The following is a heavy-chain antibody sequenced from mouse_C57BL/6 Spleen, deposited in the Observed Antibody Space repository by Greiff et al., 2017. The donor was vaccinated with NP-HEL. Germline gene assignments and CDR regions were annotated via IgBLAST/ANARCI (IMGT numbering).Heavy chain of an antibody. D-gene: IGHD1-1*02. CDR1: GYTFTSYW. CDR2: IDPSDSYT. Sequence: QVQLQQPGAELVMPGASVKLSCKASGYTFTSYWMHWVKQRPGQGLEWIGEIDPSDSYTNYNQKFKGKATVTVDKSSSTAYMQLSSLTSEDSAVYYCARSGGYYFDYWGQGTTLTVSS. J-gene: IGHJ2*01. V-gene: IGHV1-69*01. CDR3: ARSGGYYFDY.